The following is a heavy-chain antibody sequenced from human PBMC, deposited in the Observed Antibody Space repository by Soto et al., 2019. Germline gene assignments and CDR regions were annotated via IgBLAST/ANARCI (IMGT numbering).Heavy chain of an antibody. CDR2: SIPIFGTA. CDR1: GGTFSSYA. D-gene: IGHD2-2*03. V-gene: IGHV1-69*01. J-gene: IGHJ6*02. Sequence: QVQLVQSGAEVKKPGSSVKVSCKASGGTFSSYAISWVRQAPGQGLEWMGGSIPIFGTANYAQKFQGRVKITADESTSTAYMELSSLRSEDTAVYYCAGGVLDSVVASTTYGMDVWGQGTTVTVSS. CDR3: AGGVLDSVVASTTYGMDV.